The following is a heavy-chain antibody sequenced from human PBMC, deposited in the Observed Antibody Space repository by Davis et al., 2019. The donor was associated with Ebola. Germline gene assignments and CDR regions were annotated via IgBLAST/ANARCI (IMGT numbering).Heavy chain of an antibody. V-gene: IGHV3-48*03. CDR2: ISSSSSTI. CDR3: AKCITIFGVVIAHPFDY. CDR1: GFTFSSYE. Sequence: GESLKISCAASGFTFSSYEMNWVRQAPGKGLEWVSYISSSSSTIYYADSVKGRFTISRDNAKNSLYLQMNSLRAEDTAVYYCAKCITIFGVVIAHPFDYWGQGTLVTVSS. J-gene: IGHJ4*02. D-gene: IGHD3-3*01.